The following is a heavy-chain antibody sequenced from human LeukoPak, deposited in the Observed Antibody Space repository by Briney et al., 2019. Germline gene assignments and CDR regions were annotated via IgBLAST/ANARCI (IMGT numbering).Heavy chain of an antibody. D-gene: IGHD3-10*01. V-gene: IGHV4-59*08. CDR2: IYYSGST. CDR3: ARYYGSGGYPFDY. J-gene: IGHJ4*02. CDR1: GGSISSYY. Sequence: SETLSLTCTVSGGSISSYYWSWIRQPPGTGLEWIGYIYYSGSTYYNPSLKSRVTISLDTSKNQFSLKLSSVTAADTAVYYCARYYGSGGYPFDYWGPGTLVTVSS.